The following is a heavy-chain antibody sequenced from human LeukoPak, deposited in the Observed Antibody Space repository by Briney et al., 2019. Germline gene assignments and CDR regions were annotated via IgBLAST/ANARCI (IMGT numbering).Heavy chain of an antibody. D-gene: IGHD1-7*01. CDR1: GFTFSNYW. J-gene: IGHJ4*02. Sequence: GGSLRLSCAASGFTFSNYWMSWVRQAPGKGLEWVANIKQDGSEKDCVDSVKGRFTISRDNAKNSLYLQMNSLRAEGTAVYYCARGYGTYGYWGQGTLVTVSS. CDR3: ARGYGTYGY. CDR2: IKQDGSEK. V-gene: IGHV3-7*04.